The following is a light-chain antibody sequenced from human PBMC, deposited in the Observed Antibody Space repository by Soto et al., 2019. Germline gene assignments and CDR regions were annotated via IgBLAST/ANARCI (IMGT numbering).Light chain of an antibody. CDR2: GNN. CDR3: QSYDSSLSGYV. Sequence: QSVLTQPSSVSGGPGQRVTISCTGSSPNIGAGYEVHWYQQLPGTAPKLLIYGNNKRPSGVPDRFSGSKSGTSASLAITGLQAEDEADYYCQSYDSSLSGYVFGIGTKVTVL. J-gene: IGLJ1*01. V-gene: IGLV1-40*01. CDR1: SPNIGAGYE.